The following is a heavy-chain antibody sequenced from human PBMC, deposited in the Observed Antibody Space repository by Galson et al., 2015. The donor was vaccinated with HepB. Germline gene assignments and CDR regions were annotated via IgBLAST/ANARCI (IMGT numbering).Heavy chain of an antibody. CDR3: ARDLIGSSWYEGFDY. D-gene: IGHD6-13*01. CDR2: ISYDGSNK. Sequence: LRLSCAASGFTFSSYAMHWVRQAPGKGLEWVAVISYDGSNKYYADSVKGRFTISRDNSKNTLYLQMNSLRAEDTAVYYCARDLIGSSWYEGFDYWGQGTLVTVSS. CDR1: GFTFSSYA. V-gene: IGHV3-30*04. J-gene: IGHJ4*02.